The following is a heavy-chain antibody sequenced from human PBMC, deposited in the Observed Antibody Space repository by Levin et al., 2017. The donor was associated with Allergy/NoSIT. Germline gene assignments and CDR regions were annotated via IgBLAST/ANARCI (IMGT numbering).Heavy chain of an antibody. CDR2: INHSGST. D-gene: IGHD1-26*01. CDR3: ARESGYYYYYYMDV. V-gene: IGHV4-34*01. CDR1: GGSFSGYY. J-gene: IGHJ6*03. Sequence: SETLSLTCAVYGGSFSGYYWSWIRQPPGKGLEWIGEINHSGSTNYNPSLKSRVTISVDTSKNQFSLKLSSVTAADTAVYYCARESGYYYYYYMDVWGKGTTVTVSS.